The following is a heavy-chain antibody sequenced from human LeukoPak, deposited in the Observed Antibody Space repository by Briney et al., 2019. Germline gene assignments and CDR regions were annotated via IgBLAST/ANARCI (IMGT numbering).Heavy chain of an antibody. CDR2: ISSSSSYI. D-gene: IGHD5-12*01. J-gene: IGHJ4*02. CDR3: ARGGGAYDSGGDY. V-gene: IGHV3-21*04. CDR1: GFTFSSYS. Sequence: GGSLRLSCAASGFTFSSYSMNWVRQAPGKGLEWVSSISSSSSYIYYADSVKGRFTISRDNAKNSLYLQMNSLRAEDTAVYYCARGGGAYDSGGDYWGQGTLVTVSS.